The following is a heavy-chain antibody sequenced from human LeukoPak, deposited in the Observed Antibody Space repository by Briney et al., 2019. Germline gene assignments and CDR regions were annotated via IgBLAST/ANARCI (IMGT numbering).Heavy chain of an antibody. CDR2: INIGGTNT. J-gene: IGHJ5*02. CDR1: GFTFNDHY. V-gene: IGHV3-11*01. CDR3: ATDGAGFDT. Sequence: GGSLRLSCAASGFTFNDHYMSWIRQAPGKGLEWLSYINIGGTNTHYADSVKGRFTISRDNAKKSLYLEMNNLRAEDTAVYYCATDGAGFDTWGQGVLVTVSS.